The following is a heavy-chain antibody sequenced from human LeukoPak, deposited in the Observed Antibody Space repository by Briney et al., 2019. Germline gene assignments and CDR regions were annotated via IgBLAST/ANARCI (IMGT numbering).Heavy chain of an antibody. CDR3: AGGDIVVVPAARWYYYYGMDV. CDR2: IYYSGST. J-gene: IGHJ6*04. V-gene: IGHV4-61*01. CDR1: GGSVSSGSYY. Sequence: SETLSLTCTVSGGSVSSGSYYWSWIRQPPGKGLEWIGYIYYSGSTNYNPSLKSRVTISVDTSKNQFSLKLSSVTVADTAVYDCAGGDIVVVPAARWYYYYGMDVWGKGTTVTVSS. D-gene: IGHD2-2*01.